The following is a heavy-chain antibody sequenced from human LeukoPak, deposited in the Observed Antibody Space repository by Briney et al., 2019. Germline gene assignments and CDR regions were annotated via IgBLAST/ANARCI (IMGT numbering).Heavy chain of an antibody. J-gene: IGHJ4*02. D-gene: IGHD5-18*01. CDR2: ISGSGGST. CDR3: ANLQLFLASSPY. Sequence: QPGGSQRLSCAASGFTFSSYAMSWVRQAPGKGLEWVSDISGSGGSTYYADSVKGRFTITRDNSKNTLYLQMNSLRAEDTAVYYCANLQLFLASSPYWGQGTLVTVSS. CDR1: GFTFSSYA. V-gene: IGHV3-23*01.